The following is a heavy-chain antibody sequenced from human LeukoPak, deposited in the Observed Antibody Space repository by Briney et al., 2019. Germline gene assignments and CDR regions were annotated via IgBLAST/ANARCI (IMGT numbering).Heavy chain of an antibody. CDR2: FDPEDGET. V-gene: IGHV1-24*01. D-gene: IGHD6-19*01. J-gene: IGHJ2*01. Sequence: ASAKVSCKVSGYTLTELSMHWVRQAPGKGLEWMGGFDPEDGETIYAQKFQGRVTMTEDTSTDTAYMELSSLRSEDTAVYYCATRIKISGYSSGWYWYFDLWGRGTLVTVSS. CDR3: ATRIKISGYSSGWYWYFDL. CDR1: GYTLTELS.